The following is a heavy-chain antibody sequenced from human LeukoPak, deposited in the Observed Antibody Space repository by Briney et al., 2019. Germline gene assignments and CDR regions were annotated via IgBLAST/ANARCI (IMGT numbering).Heavy chain of an antibody. CDR3: ASSRGRYDIADY. J-gene: IGHJ4*02. CDR2: ISSSSSYT. CDR1: GGSFSGYY. D-gene: IGHD3-22*01. V-gene: IGHV3-11*06. Sequence: KPSETLSLTCAVYGGSFSGYYMSWIRQAPGKGLEWVSYISSSSSYTNYADSVKGRLTISRDNAKNSLYLQMNSLRAEDTAVYYCASSRGRYDIADYWGQGTLVTVSS.